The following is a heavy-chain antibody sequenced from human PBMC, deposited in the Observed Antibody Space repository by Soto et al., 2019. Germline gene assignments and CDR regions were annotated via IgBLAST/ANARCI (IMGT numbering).Heavy chain of an antibody. J-gene: IGHJ4*02. D-gene: IGHD1-26*01. V-gene: IGHV4-59*08. Sequence: SETLCHTCTVSGDSMTNYYWNWLRQPPGKGLEWIGYIYYSGSTNYNPSLKSRVTISVDTSKNQFSLKLSSVTAADTAIYYCARLRPSGTSDYWGQGTLVTVSS. CDR2: IYYSGST. CDR3: ARLRPSGTSDY. CDR1: GDSMTNYY.